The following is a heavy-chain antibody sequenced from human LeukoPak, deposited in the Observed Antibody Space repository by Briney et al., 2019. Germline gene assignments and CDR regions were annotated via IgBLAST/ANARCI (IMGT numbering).Heavy chain of an antibody. CDR2: IYHSGST. D-gene: IGHD5-12*01. Sequence: SETLSLTCTVSGGSISSGGYYWSWIRQPPGKGLEWIGYIYHSGSTYYNPSLKSRVTISADRSKNQFSLKLSSVTAADTAVYYCARDLLASYDLGYWGQGTLVTVSS. V-gene: IGHV4-30-2*01. CDR3: ARDLLASYDLGY. J-gene: IGHJ4*02. CDR1: GGSISSGGYY.